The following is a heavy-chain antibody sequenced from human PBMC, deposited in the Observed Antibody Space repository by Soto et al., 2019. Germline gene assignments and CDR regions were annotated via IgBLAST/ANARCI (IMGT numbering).Heavy chain of an antibody. CDR3: AKDRGYDFGSYFDY. CDR1: GGSVSSGSYY. Sequence: SETLSLTCTVSGGSVSSGSYYWSWIRQPPGKGLEWIGYIYYSGSTNYNPSLKSRVTISVDTSKNQFSLRAEDTAVYYCAKDRGYDFGSYFDYWGQGTLVTVSS. D-gene: IGHD5-12*01. V-gene: IGHV4-61*01. CDR2: IYYSGST. J-gene: IGHJ4*02.